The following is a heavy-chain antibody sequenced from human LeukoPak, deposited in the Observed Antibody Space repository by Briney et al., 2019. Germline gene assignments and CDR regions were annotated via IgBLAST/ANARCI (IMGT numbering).Heavy chain of an antibody. V-gene: IGHV3-66*01. J-gene: IGHJ4*02. CDR1: GFTVSSNY. CDR2: IYTSGST. Sequence: PGGSLKLSCAASGFTVSSNYMTWVRQAPGEGLEWVSVIYTSGSTYYADSVKGRFTISRDNSKNTLFLQMNSLRAEDTAVYYCARGPSKYYFDYWGQGTLVTVSS. CDR3: ARGPSKYYFDY.